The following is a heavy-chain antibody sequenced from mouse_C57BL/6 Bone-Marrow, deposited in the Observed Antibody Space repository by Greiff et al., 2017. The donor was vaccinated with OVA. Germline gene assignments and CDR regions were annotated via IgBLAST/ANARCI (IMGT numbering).Heavy chain of an antibody. J-gene: IGHJ4*01. CDR1: GYTFTSYG. CDR2: IYPRSGNT. Sequence: VQLQQSGAELARPGASVKLSCKASGYTFTSYGISWVKQRTGQGLEWIGEIYPRSGNTYYNEKFKGKATLTADKSSSTAYMELRSLTSEDSAVDVCARKDYYGYAMDYWGQGTSVTVSS. CDR3: ARKDYYGYAMDY. D-gene: IGHD1-1*01. V-gene: IGHV1-81*01.